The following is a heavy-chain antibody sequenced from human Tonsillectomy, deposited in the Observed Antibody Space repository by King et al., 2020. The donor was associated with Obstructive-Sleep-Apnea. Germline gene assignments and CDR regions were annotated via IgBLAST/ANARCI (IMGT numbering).Heavy chain of an antibody. CDR1: GVSIRSSSYY. J-gene: IGHJ4*02. CDR3: ARGWGSFDY. V-gene: IGHV4-39*07. Sequence: LQLQESGPGLVKPSETLSLTCTVPGVSIRSSSYYWGWIRQPPGKGLEWIGSIFYSGNTYYNLSLHRRVTISVDTSKNQFSLKLSSVTAADTAVYYCARGWGSFDYWGQGTLVTVSS. D-gene: IGHD3-16*01. CDR2: IFYSGNT.